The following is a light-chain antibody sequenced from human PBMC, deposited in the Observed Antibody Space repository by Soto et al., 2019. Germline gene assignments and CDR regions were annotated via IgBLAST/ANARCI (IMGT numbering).Light chain of an antibody. V-gene: IGKV3-20*01. CDR3: QQYGSSPYT. CDR2: GAS. J-gene: IGKJ2*01. Sequence: EIVLTQSPGTLSLSPGERATLSCRASQSVSSSYLAWYQQKPGQAPRLLIYGASSRATGIPDRFSSSGSGTDFTLLITRLEPEDFAVYYCQQYGSSPYTFGQGTKLEIK. CDR1: QSVSSSY.